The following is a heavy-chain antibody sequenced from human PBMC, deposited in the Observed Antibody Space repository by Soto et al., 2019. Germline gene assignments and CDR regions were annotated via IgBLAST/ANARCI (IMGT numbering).Heavy chain of an antibody. D-gene: IGHD2-15*01. Sequence: EVQLVESGGDLVQPGGSLTLSCAASGFTVSSNYMSWLRKSPGKGLEWVSVIQSGGSTFYADSVKGRFTMSRDNSKNTLDLQMNSLRVEDTAMYYCSRDDVHCSGVSCYGVPMDVCGRGTTVTVSS. J-gene: IGHJ6*03. CDR3: SRDDVHCSGVSCYGVPMDV. CDR2: IQSGGST. CDR1: GFTVSSNY. V-gene: IGHV3-66*01.